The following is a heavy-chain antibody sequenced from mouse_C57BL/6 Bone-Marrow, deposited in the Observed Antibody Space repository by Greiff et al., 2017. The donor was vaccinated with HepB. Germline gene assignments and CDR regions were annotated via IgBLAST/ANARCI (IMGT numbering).Heavy chain of an antibody. V-gene: IGHV5-17*01. CDR3: AKSVVADY. J-gene: IGHJ2*01. D-gene: IGHD1-1*01. CDR1: GFTFSDYG. Sequence: DVKLVESGGGLVKPGGSLKLSCAASGFTFSDYGMHWVRQAPEKGLEWVAYISSGSSTIYYADTVKGRFTISRDNAKNTLFLQMTSLRSEDTAMYYCAKSVVADYWGQGTTLTVSS. CDR2: ISSGSSTI.